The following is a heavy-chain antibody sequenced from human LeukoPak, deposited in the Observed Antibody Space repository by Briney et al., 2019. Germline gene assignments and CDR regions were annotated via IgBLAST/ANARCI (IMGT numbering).Heavy chain of an antibody. Sequence: GESLKISCKVSGYSFTSYWVAWVRQMPGKGLEWMGIPFPGDSDTRYSPSFQGQVTISADKSITTAYLQWSSLKASDTAMYYCARLVGSSSFNYFDYWGEGTLVTVPT. CDR3: ARLVGSSSFNYFDY. CDR1: GYSFTSYW. V-gene: IGHV5-51*01. CDR2: PFPGDSDT. D-gene: IGHD6-6*01. J-gene: IGHJ4*02.